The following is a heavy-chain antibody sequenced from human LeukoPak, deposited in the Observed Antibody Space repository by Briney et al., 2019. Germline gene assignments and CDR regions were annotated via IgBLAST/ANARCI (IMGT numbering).Heavy chain of an antibody. CDR3: AREREQYCSSTSCYKGGYYYYYYMDV. V-gene: IGHV1-24*01. Sequence: ASVKVSCKVSGYTLTELSMHWVRQAPGKGLEWMGGFDPEDGETIYAQKFQGRVTMTEDTSTDTAYMELSSLRSDDTAVYYCAREREQYCSSTSCYKGGYYYYYYMDVWGKGTTVTISS. CDR2: FDPEDGET. CDR1: GYTLTELS. D-gene: IGHD2-2*02. J-gene: IGHJ6*03.